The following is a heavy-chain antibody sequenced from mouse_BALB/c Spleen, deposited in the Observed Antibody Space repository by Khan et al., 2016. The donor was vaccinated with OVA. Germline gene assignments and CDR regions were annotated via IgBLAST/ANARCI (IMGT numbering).Heavy chain of an antibody. J-gene: IGHJ4*01. CDR3: ARGNYYGYAMDY. CDR2: ISYSGST. D-gene: IGHD1-1*01. CDR1: GYSITSNYA. Sequence: EVQLQESGPGLVKPSQSLSLTCTVTGYSITSNYAWNWIRQFPGNKLEWMGYISYSGSTNYNPSLKSRISITRDTSKNQFFLQLKSVTTEDTGTYYCARGNYYGYAMDYWGQGTSITVSS. V-gene: IGHV3-2*02.